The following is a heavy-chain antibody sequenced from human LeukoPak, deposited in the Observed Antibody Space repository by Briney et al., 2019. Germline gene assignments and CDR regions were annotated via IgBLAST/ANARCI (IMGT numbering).Heavy chain of an antibody. Sequence: SENLSLTCTVSGVSISSYYWSWIRQPPGKGLEWFGYIYYSGSTNYNPSLKSRVTISVDTSKSQCSLKLSSVTAADTAVYYCARRAVVVPAAMGTSNWFDPWGQGTLVTVSS. CDR2: IYYSGST. J-gene: IGHJ5*02. D-gene: IGHD2-2*01. CDR1: GVSISSYY. CDR3: ARRAVVVPAAMGTSNWFDP. V-gene: IGHV4-59*01.